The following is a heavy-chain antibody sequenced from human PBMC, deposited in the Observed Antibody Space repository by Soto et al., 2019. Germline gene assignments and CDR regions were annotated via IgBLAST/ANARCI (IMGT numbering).Heavy chain of an antibody. D-gene: IGHD3-10*01. V-gene: IGHV4-59*01. J-gene: IGHJ4*02. CDR3: ARRWGEGRVDY. CDR1: GGSISTYY. CDR2: IYYSGTT. Sequence: SETLSLTCTVSGGSISTYYWSWIRQPPGKGLEWIGYIYYSGTTNYNPSLKSRVTISVDTSKNQFSLKLSSVTAADTAVYYCARRWGEGRVDYWGQGTLVTVSS.